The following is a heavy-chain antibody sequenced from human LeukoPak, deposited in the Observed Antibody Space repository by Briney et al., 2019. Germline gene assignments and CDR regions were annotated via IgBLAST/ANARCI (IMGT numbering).Heavy chain of an antibody. J-gene: IGHJ5*02. CDR3: ARSGGYYNWFDP. CDR2: SYYSGST. V-gene: IGHV4-59*08. Sequence: SETLSLTCNVSGDSIRNYYWSWIRQPPGKGLEWIGYSYYSGSTYYNPSLKSRVTISVDTSKNQFSLKLNSVTAADTAVYYCARSGGYYNWFDPWGQGTLVTVSS. CDR1: GDSIRNYY. D-gene: IGHD3-3*01.